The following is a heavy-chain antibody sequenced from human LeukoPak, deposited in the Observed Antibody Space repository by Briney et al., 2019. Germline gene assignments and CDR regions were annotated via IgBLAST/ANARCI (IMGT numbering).Heavy chain of an antibody. D-gene: IGHD6-13*01. CDR3: TRDLPYSSSWESIDY. V-gene: IGHV1-18*01. CDR1: GYTFSSFG. CDR2: INSYNGYA. Sequence: ASVKVSCKGSGYTFSSFGLSWVRQAPGQGLEWMGWINSYNGYANYAQKFQGRVTMTTDTSTSTAYMELRSLRSDDTAVYYCTRDLPYSSSWESIDYWGQGTLVTVSS. J-gene: IGHJ4*02.